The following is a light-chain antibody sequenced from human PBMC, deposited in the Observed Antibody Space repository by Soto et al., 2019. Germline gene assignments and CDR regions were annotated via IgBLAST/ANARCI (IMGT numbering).Light chain of an antibody. CDR1: QSISSW. CDR2: DAS. CDR3: QQYSTFYS. V-gene: IGKV1-5*01. J-gene: IGKJ2*03. Sequence: DIQMTQSPSTLSASVGDRVTITCRARQSISSWLAWYQQKPGKAPKLLIYDASSLESGVPSRFSGSGSGTEFTLTISSLQPDDFATYYCQQYSTFYSFGQGTKVEIK.